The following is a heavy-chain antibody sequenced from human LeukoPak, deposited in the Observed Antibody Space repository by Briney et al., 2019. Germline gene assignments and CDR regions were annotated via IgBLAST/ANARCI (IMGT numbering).Heavy chain of an antibody. Sequence: PSETLSLTCSVSDASSSAYYWSWIRQPPGKGLEWIGYIYYSGSTNYNPSLKSRVTISVDTSKNQFSLKLSSVTAADTAVYYCATTSDIVATADAFDIWGQGTMVTVSS. CDR1: DASSSAYY. D-gene: IGHD5-12*01. J-gene: IGHJ3*02. CDR3: ATTSDIVATADAFDI. V-gene: IGHV4-59*08. CDR2: IYYSGST.